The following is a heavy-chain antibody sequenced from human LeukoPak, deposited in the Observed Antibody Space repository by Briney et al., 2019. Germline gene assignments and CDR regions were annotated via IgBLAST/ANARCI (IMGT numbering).Heavy chain of an antibody. CDR1: GFTFSSYW. CDR2: ISGSGGST. Sequence: PGGSLRLSCAASGFTFSSYWMSWVRQAPGKGLEWVSAISGSGGSTYYADSVKGRFTISRDNSKNTLYLQMNSLRAEDTAVYYCAKDPHYYDSSGYYKDLGYWGQGTLVTVSS. D-gene: IGHD3-22*01. CDR3: AKDPHYYDSSGYYKDLGY. V-gene: IGHV3-23*01. J-gene: IGHJ4*02.